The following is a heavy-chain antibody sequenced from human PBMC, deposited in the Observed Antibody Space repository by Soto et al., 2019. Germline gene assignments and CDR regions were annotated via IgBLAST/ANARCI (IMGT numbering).Heavy chain of an antibody. CDR3: ARVRRCMDV. CDR2: IYHSGST. V-gene: IGHV4-4*02. CDR1: GGSISSSNW. J-gene: IGHJ6*02. Sequence: QAQLQESGPGLVKTSGNLSLTCAVSGGSISSSNWWSWVRQPPGKGLEWMGEIYHSGSTNYNPSLKSRVTLSVDKSKNQFSLKLSSVTAADTAVYYCARVRRCMDVWGQGTTVTVSS. D-gene: IGHD3-16*01.